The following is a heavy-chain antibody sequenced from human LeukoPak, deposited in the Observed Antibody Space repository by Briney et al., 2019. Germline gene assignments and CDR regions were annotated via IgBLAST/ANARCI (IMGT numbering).Heavy chain of an antibody. CDR1: GFTFSGSA. CDR3: AKFSSMYYDFWSGYSTNHYFDY. J-gene: IGHJ4*02. V-gene: IGHV3-73*01. Sequence: PGGSLRLSCAASGFTFSGSALHWVRQASGKGLEWVGRIRSTANGYATAYAASVKGRFTISRDDSKNTLYLQMSSLRAEDTAVYYCAKFSSMYYDFWSGYSTNHYFDYWGQGTLVTVSS. D-gene: IGHD3-3*01. CDR2: IRSTANGYAT.